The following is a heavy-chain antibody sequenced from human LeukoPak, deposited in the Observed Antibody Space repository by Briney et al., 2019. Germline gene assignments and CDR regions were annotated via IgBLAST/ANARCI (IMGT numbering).Heavy chain of an antibody. CDR3: TKLSRKAFDI. J-gene: IGHJ3*02. V-gene: IGHV3-66*02. Sequence: PGGSLRLSCAASGFTVSNNDMSWVRQAPGKGLEWVSLIYSGGSTYYAVCVKGRFTISRNNPKHTMYLQRNSQTAEDSSINDRTKLSRKAFDIWGQGTMVTVSS. D-gene: IGHD1-26*01. CDR2: IYSGGST. CDR1: GFTVSNND.